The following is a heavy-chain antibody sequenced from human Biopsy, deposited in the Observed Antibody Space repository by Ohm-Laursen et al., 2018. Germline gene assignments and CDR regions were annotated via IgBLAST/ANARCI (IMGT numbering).Heavy chain of an antibody. Sequence: TLSLTCTVSGGSFTGHYWSWIRQPPGKGLKWIGHISCTGYTSYNASLKSRVTISVDTSRNHFSLRLSSLTAADTAVYYCARGSNDFGGLYFPRWGQGTLLTVSS. CDR1: GGSFTGHY. J-gene: IGHJ4*02. CDR3: ARGSNDFGGLYFPR. D-gene: IGHD4-23*01. V-gene: IGHV4-59*11. CDR2: ISCTGYT.